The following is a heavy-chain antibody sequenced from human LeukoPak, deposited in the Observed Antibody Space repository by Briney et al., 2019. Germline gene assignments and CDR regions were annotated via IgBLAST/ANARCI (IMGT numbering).Heavy chain of an antibody. CDR3: ARDQEQQLAFDY. D-gene: IGHD6-13*01. CDR1: GFTVSSNY. J-gene: IGHJ4*02. CDR2: IYSGGST. V-gene: IGHV3-53*01. Sequence: GGSLRLSCAASGFTVSSNYMSWVRQAPGKGLEWVSVIYSGGSTYYADSVKGRFTISRDKSKNTLYLQMNSLRAEDTAVYYCARDQEQQLAFDYWGQGTLVTVSS.